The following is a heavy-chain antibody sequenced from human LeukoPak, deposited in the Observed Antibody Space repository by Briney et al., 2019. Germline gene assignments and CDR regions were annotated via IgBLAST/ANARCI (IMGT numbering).Heavy chain of an antibody. CDR3: AKARRSGWYEPFDY. V-gene: IGHV3-23*01. D-gene: IGHD6-19*01. CDR2: ISGSGGST. J-gene: IGHJ4*02. CDR1: GFTFSSYA. Sequence: PGGSLGLSCAASGFTFSSYAMSWVRQAPGKGLEWVSAISGSGGSTYYADSVKGRFTISRDNSKNTLYLQMNSLRAEDTAVYYCAKARRSGWYEPFDYWGQGTLVTVSS.